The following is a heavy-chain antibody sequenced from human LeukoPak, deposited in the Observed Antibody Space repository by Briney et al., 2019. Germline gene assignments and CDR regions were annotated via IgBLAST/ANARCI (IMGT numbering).Heavy chain of an antibody. CDR2: IRSTANGYAT. CDR1: GFTFSGPA. J-gene: IGHJ4*02. CDR3: AINGGGDSGYGNFDY. Sequence: GGSLRLSCAASGFTFSGPALHWVRQASGKGLEWVGRIRSTANGYATAYAASVKGRFTISRDDSKNTAYLQMNSLRAEDTALYYCAINGGGDSGYGNFDYWGQGTLVTVSS. V-gene: IGHV3-73*01. D-gene: IGHD5-12*01.